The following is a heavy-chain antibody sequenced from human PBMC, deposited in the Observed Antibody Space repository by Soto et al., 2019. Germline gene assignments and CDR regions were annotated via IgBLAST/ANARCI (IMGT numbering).Heavy chain of an antibody. J-gene: IGHJ4*02. V-gene: IGHV4-34*01. Sequence: QVQLQQWGAGLLKPSETLSLTCAVYGGSFSGYYWSWIRQPPGKGLEWIGEINHSGSTNYNPSLKSRVTISVDTSKNQFSLQLSSVTAAATAVYYCARGSNYYGSGSYNYWGQGTLVTVSS. D-gene: IGHD3-10*01. CDR2: INHSGST. CDR3: ARGSNYYGSGSYNY. CDR1: GGSFSGYY.